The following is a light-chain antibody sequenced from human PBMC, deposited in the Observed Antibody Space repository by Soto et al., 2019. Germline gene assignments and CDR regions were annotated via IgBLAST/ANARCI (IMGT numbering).Light chain of an antibody. J-gene: IGKJ4*01. Sequence: ILLTRSPSSLSASVGDRVTITCRASQGIDSSFAWYQQKPGKAPKLLIYAASSLQSGVPSRFSGSGSGTEFTLTISSLQSEDFAVYYCQQYNNWPLTFGGGTKVDIK. V-gene: IGKV1-9*01. CDR3: QQYNNWPLT. CDR1: QGIDSS. CDR2: AAS.